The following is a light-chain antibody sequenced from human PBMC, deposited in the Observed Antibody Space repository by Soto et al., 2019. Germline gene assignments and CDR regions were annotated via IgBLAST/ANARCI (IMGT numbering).Light chain of an antibody. CDR2: GAS. CDR3: QQYNNWPPWT. J-gene: IGKJ1*01. V-gene: IGKV3-15*01. Sequence: EIVLTQSPGTLSLSPGDRATLSRRASQSVNSNLAWYQQKPGQAPRLLIYGASTRATGIPARFSGSGSGTEFTLTISSLQSEDFAVYYCQQYNNWPPWTFGQGTKVDIK. CDR1: QSVNSN.